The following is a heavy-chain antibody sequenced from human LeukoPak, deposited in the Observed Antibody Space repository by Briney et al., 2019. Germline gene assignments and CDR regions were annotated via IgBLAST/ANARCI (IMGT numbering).Heavy chain of an antibody. CDR1: GFTFSSYG. Sequence: PGGSLRLSCAASGFTFSSYGMHWVRQAPGKGLEWVAVIWYDGSNKYYADSVKGRFTISRDNSKSTLYLQMNSLRAEDTAVYYCARDYYDILTGYYGGYFDYWGQGTLVTVSS. CDR3: ARDYYDILTGYYGGYFDY. CDR2: IWYDGSNK. D-gene: IGHD3-9*01. V-gene: IGHV3-33*01. J-gene: IGHJ4*02.